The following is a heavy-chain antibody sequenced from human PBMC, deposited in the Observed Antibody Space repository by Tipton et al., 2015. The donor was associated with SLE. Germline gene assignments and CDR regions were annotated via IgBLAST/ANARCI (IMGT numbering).Heavy chain of an antibody. J-gene: IGHJ3*02. CDR1: GFTFDDYA. V-gene: IGHV3-9*01. D-gene: IGHD3-10*01. CDR2: ISWNSGSI. CDR3: AKAPGSYFDAFDI. Sequence: YLRLSCAASGFTFDDYAMPWVRQAPGKGLEWVSGISWNSGSIGYADSVKGRFTISRDNAKNSLYLQMNSLRAEDTALYYCAKAPGSYFDAFDIWGQGTMVTVSS.